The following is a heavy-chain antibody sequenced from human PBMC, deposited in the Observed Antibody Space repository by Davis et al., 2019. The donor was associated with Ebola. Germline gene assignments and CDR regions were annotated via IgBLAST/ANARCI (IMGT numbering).Heavy chain of an antibody. CDR2: ISGYEDNT. Sequence: ASVKVSCKASGYTFTNYYMHWVRQAPGQGLEWMGWISGYEDNTNYAPRFQGRITLTKNRATSTVYMELRSLTSDDTAVYYCARDLATSSGAHFFYFGMDVWGEGTSVAVSS. CDR1: GYTFTNYY. CDR3: ARDLATSSGAHFFYFGMDV. D-gene: IGHD3-10*01. J-gene: IGHJ6*04. V-gene: IGHV1-18*04.